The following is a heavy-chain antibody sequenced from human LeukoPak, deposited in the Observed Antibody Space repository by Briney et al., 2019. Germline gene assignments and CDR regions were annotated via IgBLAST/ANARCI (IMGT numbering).Heavy chain of an antibody. CDR2: IRYDGSNK. CDR1: GFTFSSYG. Sequence: GGSLRLSCAAPGFTFSSYGMHWVRQAPGKGLEWVAFIRYDGSNKYYADSVKGRFTISRDNSKNTLYLQMNSLRAEATAVYYCAKTPYCSSTSCSTYYYYYMDVWGKGTTVTVSS. D-gene: IGHD2-2*01. J-gene: IGHJ6*03. CDR3: AKTPYCSSTSCSTYYYYYMDV. V-gene: IGHV3-30*02.